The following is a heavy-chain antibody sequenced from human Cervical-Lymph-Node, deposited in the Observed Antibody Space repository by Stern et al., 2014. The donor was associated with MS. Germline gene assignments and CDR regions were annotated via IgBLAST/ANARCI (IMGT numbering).Heavy chain of an antibody. CDR1: GYTFTSYW. Sequence: VQLVQSGPEVKRPGESLKISCQASGYTFTSYWIGWVRQMPGKGLEWIAIIFPGGSDIRYSPSFPGQVTISADKASSTAYLQWNNLKASDTAIYYCARKRYFDYWGQGTRVTVSS. J-gene: IGHJ4*02. CDR2: IFPGGSDI. V-gene: IGHV5-51*01. CDR3: ARKRYFDY.